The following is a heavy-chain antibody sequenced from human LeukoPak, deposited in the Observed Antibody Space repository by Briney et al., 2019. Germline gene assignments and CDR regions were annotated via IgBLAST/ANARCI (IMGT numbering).Heavy chain of an antibody. CDR2: IHNSGSTI. D-gene: IGHD5-18*01. J-gene: IGHJ4*02. CDR3: ARELEDPWGYSYGYYYFDY. V-gene: IGHV3-48*03. Sequence: PGGSLRLSCAASGFTFSTYEMNWVRQAPGKGLEWVSYIHNSGSTIYYADSVKGRFTISRDNAKNSLYLQMNSLRAEDTAVYYCARELEDPWGYSYGYYYFDYWGQGTLVTVSS. CDR1: GFTFSTYE.